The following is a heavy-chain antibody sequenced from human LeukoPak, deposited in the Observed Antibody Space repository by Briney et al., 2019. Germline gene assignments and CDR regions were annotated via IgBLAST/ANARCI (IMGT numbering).Heavy chain of an antibody. V-gene: IGHV5-51*01. D-gene: IGHD2-8*01. J-gene: IGHJ5*02. CDR2: IYPGDSDT. Sequence: PGESLKISCKGSGNSFTSYYIGWVRQMPGKGLEWMGIIYPGDSDTRYSPSFQGQVTFSADKSINTAYLEWSSLKASDTAMYFCARHVVNGIFRWFDPWGQGTLVTVSS. CDR1: GNSFTSYY. CDR3: ARHVVNGIFRWFDP.